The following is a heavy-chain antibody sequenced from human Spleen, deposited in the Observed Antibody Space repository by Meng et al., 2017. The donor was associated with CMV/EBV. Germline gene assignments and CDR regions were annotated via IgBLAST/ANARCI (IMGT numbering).Heavy chain of an antibody. CDR1: GGSTSSSDYY. J-gene: IGHJ3*02. Sequence: LRLSCTVSGGSTSSSDYYWGWIRQPPGKGLEWIALIDWDDDKYYSTSLKTRLTISKDTSKNQVVLTMTNMDPVDTATYYCARIGSRDGAFDIWGQGTMVTVSS. CDR3: ARIGSRDGAFDI. V-gene: IGHV2-70*01. CDR2: IDWDDDK.